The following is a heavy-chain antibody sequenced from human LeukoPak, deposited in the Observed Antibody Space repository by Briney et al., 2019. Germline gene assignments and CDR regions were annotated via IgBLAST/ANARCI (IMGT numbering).Heavy chain of an antibody. J-gene: IGHJ6*02. Sequence: GGSLRLSCEASGFTFSSYAMSWVRQAPGKGLEWVSSISGGSEDSYYADSVKGRFTISRDNSRSTLYLQMNSLRADDTAVYYCGRTIAQYSNSWLYYFYGLDVWGQGTTVTVSS. V-gene: IGHV3-23*01. D-gene: IGHD6-13*01. CDR2: ISGGSEDS. CDR1: GFTFSSYA. CDR3: GRTIAQYSNSWLYYFYGLDV.